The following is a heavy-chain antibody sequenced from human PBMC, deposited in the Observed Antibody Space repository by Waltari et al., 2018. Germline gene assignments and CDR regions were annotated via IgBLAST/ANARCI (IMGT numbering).Heavy chain of an antibody. CDR3: SAYDVYDYDLGSSLHF. V-gene: IGHV3-15*01. CDR2: IKSRIDGQTI. CDR1: GFIFPQAR. D-gene: IGHD3-10*01. Sequence: EVQLVESGGGLVRPGGSLRFSGSASGFIFPQARMTWVRQAPGKGLEWVGQIKSRIDGQTIDDAAPVKGRFTISRDDSKDALYLEMNNLKIDDTAVYFCSAYDVYDYDLGSSLHFWGQGTTVIVSS. J-gene: IGHJ3*01.